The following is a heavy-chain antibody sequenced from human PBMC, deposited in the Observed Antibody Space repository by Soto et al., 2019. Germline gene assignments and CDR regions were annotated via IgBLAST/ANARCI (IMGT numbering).Heavy chain of an antibody. J-gene: IGHJ6*02. Sequence: SVKVSCKASGGTFSSYAISWVRQAPGQGLEWMGGIIPIFGTANYAQKFQGRVTITADKSTSTAYMELSSLRSEDTAVYYCARSGIDDPYYYGMDVWGQGTTVTVSS. D-gene: IGHD1-1*01. CDR1: GGTFSSYA. CDR2: IIPIFGTA. V-gene: IGHV1-69*06. CDR3: ARSGIDDPYYYGMDV.